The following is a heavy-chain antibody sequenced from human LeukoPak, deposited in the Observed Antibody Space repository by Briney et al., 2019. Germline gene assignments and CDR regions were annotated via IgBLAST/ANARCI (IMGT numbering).Heavy chain of an antibody. CDR1: GGSFSGYY. CDR2: INHSGST. V-gene: IGHV4-34*01. D-gene: IGHD1-26*01. J-gene: IGHJ4*02. CDR3: ARGRGSYSG. Sequence: PSETLSLTCAVCGGSFSGYYWSWIRQPPGKGLEWIGEINHSGSTNYNPSLKSRVTISVDTSKNQFSLKLSSVTAADTAVYYCARGRGSYSGWGQGTLVTVSS.